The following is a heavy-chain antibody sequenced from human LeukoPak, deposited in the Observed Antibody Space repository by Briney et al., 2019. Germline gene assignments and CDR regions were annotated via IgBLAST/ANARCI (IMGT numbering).Heavy chain of an antibody. CDR2: IYTSGST. D-gene: IGHD3-22*01. J-gene: IGHJ4*02. V-gene: IGHV4-4*07. CDR3: ARVSYYDSSGLRYFDY. Sequence: PSETLSLTCAVSGGSISSYYWSWIRQPAGKGLEWIGRIYTSGSTNYNPSLKSRVTMSVDTSKNQFSLKLSSVTAADTAVYYCARVSYYDSSGLRYFDYWGQGTLVTVSS. CDR1: GGSISSYY.